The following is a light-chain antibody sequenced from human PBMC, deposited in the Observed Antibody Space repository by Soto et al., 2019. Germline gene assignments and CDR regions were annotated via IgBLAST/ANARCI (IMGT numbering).Light chain of an antibody. CDR2: KAS. Sequence: DIQMTQSPSSLSASVGDRVTITCRASQSIGTWLAWYQHKPGKAPKLLIYKASTLEGGVTSRFSGSGSGTEFTLTISGLQPDDFATYHCQQYSRNSWTFGQGTKVDIK. CDR3: QQYSRNSWT. V-gene: IGKV1-5*03. J-gene: IGKJ1*01. CDR1: QSIGTW.